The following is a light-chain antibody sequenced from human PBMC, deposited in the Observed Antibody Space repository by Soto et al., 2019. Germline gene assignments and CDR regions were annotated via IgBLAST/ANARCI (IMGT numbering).Light chain of an antibody. CDR3: GSWDSSMTASV. Sequence: HPPAVSPAPGQKFTISFAGSISNIGGNSVSWYQQLPGTAPKLLIYDYNKRPSGIPDRFSGSKSGTSATLGITGFQTGDEADYYCGSWDSSMTASVFRGGTKAT. J-gene: IGLJ1*01. CDR2: DYN. CDR1: ISNIGGNS. V-gene: IGLV1-51*01.